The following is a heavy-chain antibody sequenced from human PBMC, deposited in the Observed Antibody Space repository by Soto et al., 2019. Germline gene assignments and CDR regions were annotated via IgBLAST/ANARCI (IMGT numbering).Heavy chain of an antibody. CDR3: ARGFYGSGSYIRQYYFDY. D-gene: IGHD3-10*01. V-gene: IGHV4-30-2*01. CDR2: IYHSGST. Sequence: SETLSLTCAVSGGSISSGGYSWSWIRQPPGKGLEWIGYIYHSGSTYYNPSLKSRVTISVDRSKNQFSLKLSSVTAADTAVYYCARGFYGSGSYIRQYYFDYWGQGTLVTVSS. CDR1: GGSISSGGYS. J-gene: IGHJ4*02.